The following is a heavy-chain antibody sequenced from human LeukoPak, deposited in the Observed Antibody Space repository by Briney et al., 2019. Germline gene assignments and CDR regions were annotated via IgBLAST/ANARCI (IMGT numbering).Heavy chain of an antibody. V-gene: IGHV3-23*01. CDR2: INNSGGST. CDR3: ARKYSGTNPFDY. CDR1: GFTLNNYA. D-gene: IGHD1-26*01. Sequence: GGSLRLSCAASGFTLNNYAMSWVRQAPGKGLEWVSIINNSGGSTYYADSVKGRFTISRDLSKNTLYLQMNSLRAEDTALYYCARKYSGTNPFDYWGQGTLVTVSS. J-gene: IGHJ4*02.